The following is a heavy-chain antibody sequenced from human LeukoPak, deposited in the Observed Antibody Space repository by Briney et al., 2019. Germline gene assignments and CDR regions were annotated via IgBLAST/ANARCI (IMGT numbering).Heavy chain of an antibody. CDR1: GGSISSSSYY. Sequence: KSSETLSLTCTVSGGSISSSSYYWGWIRQPPGKGLEWIGSIYYSGSTYYNPSLKSRVTISVDTSKNQFSLKLSSVTAADTAVYYCARGFPRGYYDSSGYQGQLDYWGQGTLVTVSS. D-gene: IGHD3-22*01. CDR2: IYYSGST. V-gene: IGHV4-39*07. CDR3: ARGFPRGYYDSSGYQGQLDY. J-gene: IGHJ4*02.